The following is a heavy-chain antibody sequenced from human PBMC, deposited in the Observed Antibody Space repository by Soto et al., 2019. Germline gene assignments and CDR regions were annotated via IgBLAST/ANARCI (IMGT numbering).Heavy chain of an antibody. V-gene: IGHV5-10-1*01. CDR3: ARHNGDYAAGPAYYYYGMDV. CDR1: GYSFTSYW. Sequence: GESLKISCKGSGYSFTSYWISWVRQMPGKGLEWMGRIDPSDSYTNYSPSFQGHVTISADKSISTAYLQWSSLKASDTAMYYCARHNGDYAAGPAYYYYGMDVWGQGTTVTVSS. D-gene: IGHD4-17*01. CDR2: IDPSDSYT. J-gene: IGHJ6*02.